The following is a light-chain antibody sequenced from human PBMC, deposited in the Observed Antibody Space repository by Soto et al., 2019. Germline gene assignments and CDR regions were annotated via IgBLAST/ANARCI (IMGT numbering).Light chain of an antibody. CDR2: DAS. CDR1: QTISSW. V-gene: IGKV1-5*01. J-gene: IGKJ1*01. CDR3: QQYNSYWT. Sequence: DIQLTQSPSSVSASVGDRVTITCLASQTISSWLSWYQQKPGKAPKLLIYDASSLESGVPSRFSGSGSGTEFTLTISSLQPDYFATYYCQQYNSYWTFGQGTKVDIK.